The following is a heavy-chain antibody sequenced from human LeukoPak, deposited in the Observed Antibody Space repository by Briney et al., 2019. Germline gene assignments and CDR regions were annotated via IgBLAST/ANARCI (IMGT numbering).Heavy chain of an antibody. CDR2: ISSSSSYI. J-gene: IGHJ4*02. D-gene: IGHD2-15*01. Sequence: GGSLRLFCAAPGFTFSSYSMNWVRQAPGKGLEWVSSISSSSSYIYYADSVKGRFTISRDNAKNSLYLQMDSLRAEDTAVYYCARVVGAAYWGQGTLVTVSS. CDR3: ARVVGAAY. CDR1: GFTFSSYS. V-gene: IGHV3-21*01.